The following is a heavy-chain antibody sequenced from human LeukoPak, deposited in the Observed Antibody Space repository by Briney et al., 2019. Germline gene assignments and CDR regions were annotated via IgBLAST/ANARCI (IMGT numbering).Heavy chain of an antibody. CDR2: INHSGST. CDR1: GGSFSGYY. D-gene: IGHD6-19*01. CDR3: ARAEVAAYDY. V-gene: IGHV4-34*01. J-gene: IGHJ4*02. Sequence: NPSETLSLTCAVYGGSFSGYYWSWIRQPPGKGLEWIGEINHSGSTNYNPSLKSRVTISVDTSKNQFSLKLSSVTAADTAVYYCARAEVAAYDYWGQGTLVTVSS.